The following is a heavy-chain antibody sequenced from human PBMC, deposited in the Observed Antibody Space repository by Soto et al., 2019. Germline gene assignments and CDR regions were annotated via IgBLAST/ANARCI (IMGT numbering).Heavy chain of an antibody. CDR2: ISPGSRYP. Sequence: PEGSLSLSCAASGFTFSSYSMNWVRQAPGKGLEWLSYISPGSRYPAYADSVKGRFTISRDNAKRSLYLQMMSLTAEDTAIYYCVRGGGGGLFDPWGQGTMVTVSS. CDR3: VRGGGGGLFDP. J-gene: IGHJ5*02. CDR1: GFTFSSYS. D-gene: IGHD2-15*01. V-gene: IGHV3-21*05.